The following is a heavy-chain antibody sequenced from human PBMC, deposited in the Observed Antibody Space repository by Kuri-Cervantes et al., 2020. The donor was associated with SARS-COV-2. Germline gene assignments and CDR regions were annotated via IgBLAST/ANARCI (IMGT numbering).Heavy chain of an antibody. J-gene: IGHJ5*02. D-gene: IGHD3-10*01. Sequence: SETLSLTCAVSGGSISSSNWWSWVRQPPGKGLEWIGEINHSGSTNYNPSLKSRVTISVDTSKNQFSLKLSSVTAADTAVYYCARGLLWFGELFPWFDPWGQGTLVTVSS. V-gene: IGHV4-4*02. CDR2: INHSGST. CDR3: ARGLLWFGELFPWFDP. CDR1: GGSISSSNW.